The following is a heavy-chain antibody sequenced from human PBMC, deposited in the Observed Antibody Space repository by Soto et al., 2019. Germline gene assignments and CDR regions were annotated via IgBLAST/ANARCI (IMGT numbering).Heavy chain of an antibody. CDR3: AADHVLRFLEWFPQAALYGMDV. CDR2: IVVGSGNT. D-gene: IGHD3-3*01. CDR1: GFTFTSSA. J-gene: IGHJ6*02. Sequence: GASVKVSCKASGFTFTSSAVQWGRQARGQRLEWIGWIVVGSGNTNYAQKFQERVTITRDMSTSTAYIELSSLRSEDTAVYYCAADHVLRFLEWFPQAALYGMDVWGQGTTVTVSS. V-gene: IGHV1-58*01.